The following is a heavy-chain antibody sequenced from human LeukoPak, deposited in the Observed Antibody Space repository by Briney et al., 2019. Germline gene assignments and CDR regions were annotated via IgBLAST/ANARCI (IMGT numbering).Heavy chain of an antibody. Sequence: ASVKVSCTASGYTFTDYYMHWVRQAPGQGLEWMGWINPNSGGTNYTQKFQGRVTMTRDTSISTAFMELSRLRSDDTAVFYCARDGGAVALDYWGQGTLVTVSS. CDR2: INPNSGGT. J-gene: IGHJ4*02. CDR1: GYTFTDYY. D-gene: IGHD6-19*01. V-gene: IGHV1-2*02. CDR3: ARDGGAVALDY.